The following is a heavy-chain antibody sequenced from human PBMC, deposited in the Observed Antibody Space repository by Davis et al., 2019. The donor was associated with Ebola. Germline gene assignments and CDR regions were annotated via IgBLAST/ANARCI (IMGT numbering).Heavy chain of an antibody. V-gene: IGHV7-4-1*02. J-gene: IGHJ6*04. CDR1: GYSFTNHV. D-gene: IGHD1-26*01. CDR3: ARGREPLPYYYYYYGMDV. CDR2: INTNTGTP. Sequence: ASVQVSCKASGYSFTNHVINWVRQAPGQGLEWMGWINTNTGTPTFAQDFTGRFDFSLDTSVNTAYLQITSLKAEDTAVYYCARGREPLPYYYYYYGMDVWGKGTTVTVSS.